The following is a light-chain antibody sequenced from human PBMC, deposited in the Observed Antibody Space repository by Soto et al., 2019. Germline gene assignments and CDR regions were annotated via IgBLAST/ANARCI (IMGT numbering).Light chain of an antibody. J-gene: IGKJ4*01. CDR1: QSISSW. Sequence: DIQMTQSPSTLSASVGDRVTITCRASQSISSWLAWYQQKPGTAPKLLIYHASTLESGVPSRFSGSGSGTEFTLTISSLQPEDFATYYCQQANSFPLTFGGGTKVDIK. CDR3: QQANSFPLT. CDR2: HAS. V-gene: IGKV1-5*01.